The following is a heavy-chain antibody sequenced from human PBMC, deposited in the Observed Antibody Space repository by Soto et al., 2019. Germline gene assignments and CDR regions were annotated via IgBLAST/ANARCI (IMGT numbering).Heavy chain of an antibody. CDR3: ARGADIVARIEWGLDD. CDR2: INHSGST. J-gene: IGHJ4*02. V-gene: IGHV4-34*01. CDR1: GGSFSGYY. Sequence: QVQLQQWGAGLLKPSETLSLTCAVYGGSFSGYYWSWIRQPPGKGLEWIGEINHSGSTNYNQSLKSRVTTPVDTSKNQFSLKLSSVTAADTAVYYCARGADIVARIEWGLDDWGQGTLVTVSS. D-gene: IGHD5-12*01.